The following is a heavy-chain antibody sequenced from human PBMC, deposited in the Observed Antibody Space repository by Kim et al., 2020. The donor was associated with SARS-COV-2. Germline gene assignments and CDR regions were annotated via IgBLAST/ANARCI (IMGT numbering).Heavy chain of an antibody. V-gene: IGHV4-34*01. CDR3: AGLNSGYDDFDY. D-gene: IGHD5-12*01. Sequence: NYNPSPKSRITISVDTSKTQVSLELSSVTAADTAVYYCAGLNSGYDDFDYWGQGTLVTVSS. J-gene: IGHJ4*02.